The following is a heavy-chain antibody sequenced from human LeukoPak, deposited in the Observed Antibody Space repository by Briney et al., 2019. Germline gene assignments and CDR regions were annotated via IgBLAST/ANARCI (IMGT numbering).Heavy chain of an antibody. D-gene: IGHD1-26*01. J-gene: IGHJ4*02. Sequence: GRSLRLSCAASGFTCSSYGMHWVRQAPGKGLDWVAVIWYDGSNKYYADSVKGRFTISRDNSKNTLYLQMNSLRAEDTAVYYCARDLGGSGSRKIRYYFDYWGQGTLVTVSS. CDR2: IWYDGSNK. CDR1: GFTCSSYG. CDR3: ARDLGGSGSRKIRYYFDY. V-gene: IGHV3-33*01.